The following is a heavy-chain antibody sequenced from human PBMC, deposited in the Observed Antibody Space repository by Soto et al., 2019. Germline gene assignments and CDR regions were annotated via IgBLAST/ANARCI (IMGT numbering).Heavy chain of an antibody. CDR1: GFTFSGSA. CDR3: TRSSSSWSPGLVY. Sequence: PGGSLRLSCAASGFTFSGSAMHWVRQASGKGLEWVGRIRSKANSYATAYAASVKGRFTISRDDSKNTAYLQMNSLKTEDTAVYYCTRSSSSWSPGLVYWGQGTLVTVSS. CDR2: IRSKANSYAT. V-gene: IGHV3-73*01. J-gene: IGHJ4*02. D-gene: IGHD6-13*01.